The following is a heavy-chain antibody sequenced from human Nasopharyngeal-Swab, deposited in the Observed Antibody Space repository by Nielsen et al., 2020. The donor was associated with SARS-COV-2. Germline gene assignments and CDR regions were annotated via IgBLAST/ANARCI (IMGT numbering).Heavy chain of an antibody. V-gene: IGHV3-33*01. CDR3: ARHHYSSSSGPSNFDY. Sequence: GGSLRLSCAASGFTFSRYGMHWVRQAPGKGLEWVAIIWYDGSNEYYADSVKGRFTISRDNSKNTLYLQMNSLRVEDTAVYYCARHHYSSSSGPSNFDYWGQGTLVTVSS. CDR2: IWYDGSNE. D-gene: IGHD6-6*01. J-gene: IGHJ4*02. CDR1: GFTFSRYG.